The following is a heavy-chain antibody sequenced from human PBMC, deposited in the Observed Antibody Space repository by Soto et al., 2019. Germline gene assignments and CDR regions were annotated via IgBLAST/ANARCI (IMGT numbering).Heavy chain of an antibody. V-gene: IGHV4-61*01. CDR2: IYYSGST. D-gene: IGHD6-6*01. CDR3: AAVQRSIAAHNWFDP. Sequence: SETLSLTCTVSGGSISSSSYYWSWIRQPPGKGLEWIGYIYYSGSTNYNPSLKSRVTISVDTSKNQFSLKLSSVTAADTAVYYCAAVQRSIAAHNWFDPWGQGTLVTVSS. CDR1: GGSISSSSYY. J-gene: IGHJ5*02.